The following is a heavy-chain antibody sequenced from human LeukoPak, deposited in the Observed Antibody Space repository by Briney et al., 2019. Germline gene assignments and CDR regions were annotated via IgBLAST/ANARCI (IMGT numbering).Heavy chain of an antibody. CDR1: GYTFTSYG. V-gene: IGHV1-18*01. CDR3: ARVEQLQDHYYFYMDV. J-gene: IGHJ6*03. CDR2: ISAYNGNT. Sequence: ASVKVSCKASGYTFTSYGISWVRQAPGQGLEWMGWISAYNGNTNYAQKLQGRVTMTTDTSTSTAYTELRSLRSDDTAVYYCARVEQLQDHYYFYMDVWGKGTTVAVSS. D-gene: IGHD6-19*01.